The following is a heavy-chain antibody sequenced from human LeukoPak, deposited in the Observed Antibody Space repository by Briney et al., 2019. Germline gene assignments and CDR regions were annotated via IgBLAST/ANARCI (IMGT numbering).Heavy chain of an antibody. J-gene: IGHJ6*03. V-gene: IGHV1-18*01. CDR1: GHTFTRYG. CDR2: ISAYNGNT. CDR3: ARIIAAAGTSTVWYYYSYMDV. D-gene: IGHD6-13*01. Sequence: ASVKVSCKASGHTFTRYGISWVRQAPGQGLEWMGWISAYNGNTNYAQKLQGRVTMTTDTSTSTAYMELRSLRSDDTAVYYCARIIAAAGTSTVWYYYSYMDVWGKGTTVTVSS.